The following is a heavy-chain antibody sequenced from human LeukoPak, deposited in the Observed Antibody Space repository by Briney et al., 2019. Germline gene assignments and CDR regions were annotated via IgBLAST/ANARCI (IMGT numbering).Heavy chain of an antibody. CDR3: ARVIVEVPGVSDYCDY. J-gene: IGHJ4*02. Sequence: GGSLRLSCAASGFTLSRHWMYWVRQAPGKGLEWVANIKQDGSETFYVNSVKGRFTISRDNAKNSLYLQMNSLRAEVTAVYYCARVIVEVPGVSDYCDYWGQGTLVTVSS. CDR1: GFTLSRHW. V-gene: IGHV3-7*05. CDR2: IKQDGSET. D-gene: IGHD2-2*01.